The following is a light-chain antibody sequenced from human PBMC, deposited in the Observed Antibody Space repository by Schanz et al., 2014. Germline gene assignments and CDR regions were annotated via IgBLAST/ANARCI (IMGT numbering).Light chain of an antibody. J-gene: IGKJ1*01. CDR3: QQFGKLPWT. Sequence: EIVMTQSPATLSVSPGERASLSCRASQSVSSNLAWYQQKPGQAPRLLIDGASTRATGITARFSGSGSGTEFTLTISRLEPEDFAVFYCQQFGKLPWTFGQGTKVEIK. CDR2: GAS. V-gene: IGKV3-15*01. CDR1: QSVSSN.